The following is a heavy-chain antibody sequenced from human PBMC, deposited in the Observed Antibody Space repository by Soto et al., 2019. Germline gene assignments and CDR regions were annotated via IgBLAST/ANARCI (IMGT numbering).Heavy chain of an antibody. CDR3: ASPLRYFDWFRPYDAFDI. Sequence: ASVKVSCKASGYTFTSYAMHWVRQAPGQRLEWMGWINAGNGNTKYSQKFQGRVTITRDTSASTAYMELSSLRSEDTAVYYCASPLRYFDWFRPYDAFDICGQATMVTLSS. CDR1: GYTFTSYA. D-gene: IGHD3-9*01. J-gene: IGHJ3*02. V-gene: IGHV1-3*01. CDR2: INAGNGNT.